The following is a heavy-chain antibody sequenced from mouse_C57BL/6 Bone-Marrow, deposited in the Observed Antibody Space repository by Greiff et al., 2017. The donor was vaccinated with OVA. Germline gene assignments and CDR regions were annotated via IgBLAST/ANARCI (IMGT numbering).Heavy chain of an antibody. Sequence: VQLQQSGPELVKPGASVKIPCKASGYTFTDYNMDWVKQSHGKSLEWIGDINPNNGGTNYNQQFKGKATLTVDKSSSTAYMELRSLTSEDTAVYYCASYYDEAWFAYWGQGTLVTVSA. CDR3: ASYYDEAWFAY. V-gene: IGHV1-18*01. CDR2: INPNNGGT. CDR1: GYTFTDYN. D-gene: IGHD1-1*01. J-gene: IGHJ3*01.